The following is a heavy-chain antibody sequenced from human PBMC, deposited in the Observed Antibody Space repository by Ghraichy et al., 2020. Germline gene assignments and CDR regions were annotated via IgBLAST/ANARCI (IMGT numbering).Heavy chain of an antibody. D-gene: IGHD6-19*01. CDR1: GGSFSGYY. V-gene: IGHV4-34*01. J-gene: IGHJ4*02. CDR3: ARGPGSGWPARYFDY. Sequence: SETLSLTCAVYGGSFSGYYWSWIRQPPGKGLEWIGEINHSGSTNYNPSLKSRVTISVDTSKNQFSLKLSSVTAADTAVYYCARGPGSGWPARYFDYWGQGTLVTISS. CDR2: INHSGST.